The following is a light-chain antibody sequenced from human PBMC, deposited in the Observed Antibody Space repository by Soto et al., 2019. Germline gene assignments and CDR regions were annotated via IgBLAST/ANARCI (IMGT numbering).Light chain of an antibody. Sequence: QSALTQPASVSGSPGQSITISCTGTSSDVGGYKYVSWYQQHPDKAPKLMIYDVSNRPSGVSNRISGSKSGNTASLNISGLHAEDEAEYYSSSYRSSSTLYVFGTGTKLTVL. CDR1: SSDVGGYKY. CDR3: SSYRSSSTLYV. V-gene: IGLV2-14*01. J-gene: IGLJ1*01. CDR2: DVS.